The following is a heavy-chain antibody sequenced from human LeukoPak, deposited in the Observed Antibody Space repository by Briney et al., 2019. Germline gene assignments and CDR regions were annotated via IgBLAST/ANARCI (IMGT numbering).Heavy chain of an antibody. CDR1: GFTFSSYA. Sequence: PGGSLRLSCAASGFTFSSYAMSWVRQAPGKGLEWVSAISGSGGSTYYADSVKGRFTISRDNSKNTLYLQMNSLRAEDTAVYYCARTPYADYYDSSGYLKAAFDIWGQGTMVTVSS. V-gene: IGHV3-23*01. D-gene: IGHD3-22*01. CDR2: ISGSGGST. CDR3: ARTPYADYYDSSGYLKAAFDI. J-gene: IGHJ3*02.